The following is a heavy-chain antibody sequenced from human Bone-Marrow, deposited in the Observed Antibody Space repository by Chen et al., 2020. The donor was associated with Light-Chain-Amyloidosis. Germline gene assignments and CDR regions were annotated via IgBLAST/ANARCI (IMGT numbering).Heavy chain of an antibody. CDR2: ISYDGSNK. CDR3: AKDIRKLDAFDI. J-gene: IGHJ3*02. V-gene: IGHV3-30*18. Sequence: QVQLVDSGGGVVQPGRSLRLSCAASGFTFSSYGMHWVRQAPGKGLEWVAVISYDGSNKYYADSVKGRFTISRDNSKNTLYLQMNSLRAEDTAVYYCAKDIRKLDAFDIWGQGTMVTVSS. CDR1: GFTFSSYG.